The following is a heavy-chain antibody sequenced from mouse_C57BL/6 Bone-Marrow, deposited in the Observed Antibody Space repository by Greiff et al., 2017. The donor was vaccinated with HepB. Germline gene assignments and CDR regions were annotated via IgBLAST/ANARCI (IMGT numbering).Heavy chain of an antibody. CDR1: GYTFTSYW. CDR2: IDPSDSYT. J-gene: IGHJ4*01. CDR3: ASSNWDDYAMDY. Sequence: VQLQQPGAELVMPGASVKLSCKASGYTFTSYWMHWVKQRPGQGLEWIGEIDPSDSYTNYNQKFKGKSTLTVDKSSSTAYMQLSSLTSEDSAVYYGASSNWDDYAMDYWGQGTSVTVSS. V-gene: IGHV1-69*01. D-gene: IGHD4-1*02.